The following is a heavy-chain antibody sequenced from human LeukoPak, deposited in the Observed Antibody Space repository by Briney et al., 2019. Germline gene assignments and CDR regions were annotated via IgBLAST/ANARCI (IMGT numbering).Heavy chain of an antibody. D-gene: IGHD3-10*01. Sequence: PSEPLSLTCTVSGGSIISYYWSWIRQPPGKGLEWIGYIFYTGSTNYNPSLKSRVTISVLTSKNRFSLKLSSVTAADTAVYYCAKSNGYGLIDIWGQGTMVTVSS. CDR2: IFYTGST. V-gene: IGHV4-59*01. CDR3: AKSNGYGLIDI. J-gene: IGHJ3*02. CDR1: GGSIISYY.